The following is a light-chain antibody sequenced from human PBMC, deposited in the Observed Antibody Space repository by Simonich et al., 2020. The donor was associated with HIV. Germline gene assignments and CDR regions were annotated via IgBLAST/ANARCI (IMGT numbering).Light chain of an antibody. CDR1: QRLSNY. V-gene: IGKV3-11*01. Sequence: EIVLTQSPATLSLSTGERDTLSCRASQRLSNYVSWYQQKPYQAPRLLIYDASNRATGIPARFSGSGSVTDFTLTISSLEPEDFAVYYCLQRFNWPPIFTFGPGTKVDVK. CDR3: LQRFNWPPIFT. J-gene: IGKJ3*01. CDR2: DAS.